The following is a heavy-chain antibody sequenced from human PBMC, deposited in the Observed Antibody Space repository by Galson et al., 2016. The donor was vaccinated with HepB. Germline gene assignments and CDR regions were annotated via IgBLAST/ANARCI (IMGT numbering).Heavy chain of an antibody. CDR1: GGSLSGSY. CDR3: ARSKPYYYFGLDV. CDR2: VNHSGST. J-gene: IGHJ6*02. Sequence: SETLSLTCGVRGGSLSGSYWSWIRQPPGKGLEWIGEVNHSGSTDFNPSLESRLTISVDTSNNQVSLSLSSVTAADTAVYYCARSKPYYYFGLDVWGQGTTVIVSS. V-gene: IGHV4-34*01.